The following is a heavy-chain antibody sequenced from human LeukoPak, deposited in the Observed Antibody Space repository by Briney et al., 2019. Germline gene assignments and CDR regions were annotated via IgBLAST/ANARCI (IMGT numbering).Heavy chain of an antibody. D-gene: IGHD5-18*01. CDR1: GGSISSGSYC. CDR3: VRGGYSYGYGLGLLDY. J-gene: IGHJ4*02. CDR2: IHISGST. Sequence: PSETLSLTCTVSGGSISSGSYCWSWIRQSAGKGLEWIGHIHISGSTNYNPSLKSRVTVSVDTSKNQFSLKLSSVTAADTAVYYCVRGGYSYGYGLGLLDYWGQGSLVTVSS. V-gene: IGHV4-61*10.